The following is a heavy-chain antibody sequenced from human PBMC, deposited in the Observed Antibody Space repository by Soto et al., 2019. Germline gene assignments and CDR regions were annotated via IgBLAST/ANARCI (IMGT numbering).Heavy chain of an antibody. V-gene: IGHV4-59*01. J-gene: IGHJ4*02. Sequence: PSETLSLTCTVSGGSISSYYWSWIRQPPGKGLEWIGYIHYSGSTNSNPSLKSRVTISVDTSKNQFSLKLSSVTAADTAIYYCARGRNFGVVTYDYWGQGTLVTVSS. CDR3: ARGRNFGVVTYDY. CDR2: IHYSGST. D-gene: IGHD3-3*01. CDR1: GGSISSYY.